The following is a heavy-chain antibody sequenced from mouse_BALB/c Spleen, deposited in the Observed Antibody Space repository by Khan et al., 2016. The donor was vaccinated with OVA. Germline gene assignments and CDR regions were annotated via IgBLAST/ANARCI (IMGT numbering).Heavy chain of an antibody. V-gene: IGHV5-9-3*01. Sequence: EVELVESGGGLVKPGGSLKLSCAASGFTFSSFAMSWVRQTPEKRLEWVATINSDGTYTYYTDSVKGRFTISRDNAKSTLYLHMNSLRSEDSAMSYCAKHNFGPFAYWGQGTLVTVSA. CDR2: INSDGTYT. CDR1: GFTFSSFA. D-gene: IGHD1-3*01. J-gene: IGHJ3*01. CDR3: AKHNFGPFAY.